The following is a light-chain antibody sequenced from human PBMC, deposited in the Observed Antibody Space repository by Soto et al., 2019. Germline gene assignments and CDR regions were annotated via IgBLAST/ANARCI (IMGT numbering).Light chain of an antibody. CDR2: DAS. V-gene: IGKV3-11*01. CDR3: QQRSNWPPRLT. CDR1: QSVSSY. J-gene: IGKJ3*01. Sequence: EIVLTQSPATLSLSPGERATLSCRASQSVSSYLAWYQQKPGQAPRLLIYDASNRATGIPARFSGSGSGTDFTLTIISLEPEDFAVYYCQQRSNWPPRLTFGPGTKVDIK.